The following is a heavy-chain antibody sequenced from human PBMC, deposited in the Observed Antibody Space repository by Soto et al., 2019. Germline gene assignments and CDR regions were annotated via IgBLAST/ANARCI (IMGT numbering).Heavy chain of an antibody. CDR3: AKWYCSENSCYMFDP. J-gene: IGHJ5*02. CDR1: GFTFSNSA. V-gene: IGHV3-23*01. Sequence: PGGSLRLSCAAFGFTFSNSAMSWVRQAPGKGLEWVSAISGSGGSTYYADSVKGRFTISRDNSKNTLYLQMSNLRAEDTAVYHCAKWYCSENSCYMFDPWGQGTLVTVSS. CDR2: ISGSGGST. D-gene: IGHD2-2*02.